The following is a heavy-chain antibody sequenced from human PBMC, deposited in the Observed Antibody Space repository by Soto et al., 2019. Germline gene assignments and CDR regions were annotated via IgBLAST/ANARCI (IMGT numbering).Heavy chain of an antibody. J-gene: IGHJ4*02. CDR1: GGSISSGDYY. D-gene: IGHD3-9*01. CDR3: AREVPSYEIFH. V-gene: IGHV4-30-4*01. CDR2: IYYSGST. Sequence: SETLSLTCTVSGGSISSGDYYWSWIRQPPGKGLEWIGYIYYSGSTYYNPSLKSRVTISVDTSKNQFSLKLSSVTAADTAVYYCAREVPSYEIFHWGQGTLVTVSS.